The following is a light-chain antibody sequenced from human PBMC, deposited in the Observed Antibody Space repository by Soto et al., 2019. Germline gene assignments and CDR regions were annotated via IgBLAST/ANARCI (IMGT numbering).Light chain of an antibody. CDR1: QSVSSSY. J-gene: IGKJ1*01. CDR3: HQYSSSLPWT. Sequence: EIVLTQSPGTLSLSPVEIATLSFMASQSVSSSYLAWYQQKPGQAPRLLIYGASSRATGIPDRFSGSGSGTDFTLTISRLEPEDFAVYYCHQYSSSLPWTFGQGTKVDIK. V-gene: IGKV3-20*01. CDR2: GAS.